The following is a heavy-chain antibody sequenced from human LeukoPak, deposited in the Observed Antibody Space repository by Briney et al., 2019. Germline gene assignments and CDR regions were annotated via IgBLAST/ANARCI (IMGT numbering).Heavy chain of an antibody. CDR2: IIPIFGTA. V-gene: IGHV1-69*05. D-gene: IGHD5-18*01. CDR1: GGTFSSYA. J-gene: IGHJ4*02. Sequence: ASVKVSCKASGGTFSSYAISWVRQAPGQGLEWMGGIIPIFGTANYAQKFQGRVTITTDESTSTAYMKLSSLRSEDTAVYYCARVSGYSYGQFDYWGQGTLVTVSS. CDR3: ARVSGYSYGQFDY.